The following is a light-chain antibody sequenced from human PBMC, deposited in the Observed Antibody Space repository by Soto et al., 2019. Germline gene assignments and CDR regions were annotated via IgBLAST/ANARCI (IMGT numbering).Light chain of an antibody. J-gene: IGKJ2*01. CDR3: QQYGGSPPYT. CDR1: QSVSSF. CDR2: DAS. V-gene: IGKV3-11*01. Sequence: EIVLTQSPATLSLSPGERATLSCRASQSVSSFLAWYQQKPGQAPRLLIYDASNRATGIPVRFSGSGSGTDFTLTISSLEPEDVAVYYCQQYGGSPPYTFGQGTKLEIK.